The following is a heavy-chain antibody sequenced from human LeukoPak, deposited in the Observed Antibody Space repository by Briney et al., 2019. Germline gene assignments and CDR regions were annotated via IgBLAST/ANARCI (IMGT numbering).Heavy chain of an antibody. Sequence: SETLSLTCTVAGGSISSYYWSWIRQPPGKGLEWIGYIYYSGSTNYNPSLKSRVTISVDTSKNQFSLKLSSVTAADTAVYYCASQFSGWYGFDYWGQGTLVTVSS. J-gene: IGHJ4*02. CDR2: IYYSGST. CDR1: GGSISSYY. V-gene: IGHV4-59*08. CDR3: ASQFSGWYGFDY. D-gene: IGHD6-19*01.